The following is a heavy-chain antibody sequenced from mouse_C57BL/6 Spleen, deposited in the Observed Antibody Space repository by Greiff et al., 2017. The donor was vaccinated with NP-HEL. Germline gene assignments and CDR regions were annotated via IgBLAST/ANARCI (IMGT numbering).Heavy chain of an antibody. J-gene: IGHJ3*01. D-gene: IGHD2-1*01. CDR3: ARGPPYGNYPGWFAY. CDR2: IRNKANGYTT. Sequence: EVQLVESGGGLVQPGGSLSLSCAASGFTFTDYYMSWVRQPPGKALEWLGFIRNKANGYTTEYSASVKGRFTISRDNSQSILYLQMNALRAEDSATYYCARGPPYGNYPGWFAYWGQGTLVTVSA. CDR1: GFTFTDYY. V-gene: IGHV7-3*01.